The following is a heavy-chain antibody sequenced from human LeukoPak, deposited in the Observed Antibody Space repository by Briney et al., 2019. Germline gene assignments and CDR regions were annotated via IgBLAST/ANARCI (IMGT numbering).Heavy chain of an antibody. V-gene: IGHV1-18*01. CDR2: ISAYNGNT. CDR1: GGTFSSYA. Sequence: GASVKVSCKASGGTFSSYAISWVRQAPGQGLEWMGWISAYNGNTNYAQKLQGRVTMTTDTSTSTAYMELRSLRSDDTAVYYCARVYYYDSSGYAYYFDYWGQGTLVTVSS. D-gene: IGHD3-22*01. CDR3: ARVYYYDSSGYAYYFDY. J-gene: IGHJ4*02.